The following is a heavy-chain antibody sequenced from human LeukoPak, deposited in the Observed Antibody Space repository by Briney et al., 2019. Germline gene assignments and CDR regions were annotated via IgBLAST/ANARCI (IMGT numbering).Heavy chain of an antibody. CDR1: GGSISSYY. CDR3: ARARWRYCSSTSCYLFDY. V-gene: IGHV4-34*01. D-gene: IGHD2-2*01. J-gene: IGHJ4*02. Sequence: SETLSLTCTVSGGSISSYYWSWIRQPPGKGLEWIGEINHSGSTNYNPSLKSRVTISVDTSKNQFSLKLSSVTAADTAVYYCARARWRYCSSTSCYLFDYWGQGTLVTVSS. CDR2: INHSGST.